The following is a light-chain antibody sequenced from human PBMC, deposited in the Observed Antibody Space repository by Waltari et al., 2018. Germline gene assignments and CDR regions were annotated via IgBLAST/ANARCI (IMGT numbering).Light chain of an antibody. CDR3: QVWDTNSDHVV. CDR2: DET. J-gene: IGLJ2*01. Sequence: SYVLTQAPSVSVAPGQAARITCGGNNVGSRSVDWYQQKPGQAPDLVVYDETDRPSGIPERFSGSNSANTATLTISRVEAGDEADYYCQVWDTNSDHVVFGGGTKLTVL. V-gene: IGLV3-21*02. CDR1: NVGSRS.